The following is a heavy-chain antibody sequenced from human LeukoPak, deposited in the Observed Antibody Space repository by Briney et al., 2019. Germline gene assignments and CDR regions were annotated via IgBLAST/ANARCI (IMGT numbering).Heavy chain of an antibody. CDR3: ARAVAGTLYYYYGMDV. J-gene: IGHJ6*02. Sequence: PGGSLRLSCATSGFTVSYNYMSWVRQAPGKGLEWVSVIYNGGTTYYADSVKGRFTISRDISKNTLFLQMNSLRAGDTAVYYCARAVAGTLYYYYGMDVWGQGTTVTVSS. CDR1: GFTVSYNY. V-gene: IGHV3-66*01. CDR2: IYNGGTT. D-gene: IGHD6-19*01.